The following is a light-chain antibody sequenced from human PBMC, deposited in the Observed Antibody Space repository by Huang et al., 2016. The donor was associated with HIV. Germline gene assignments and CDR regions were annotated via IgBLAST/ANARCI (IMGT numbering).Light chain of an antibody. J-gene: IGKJ1*01. CDR1: QGISSY. CDR2: ATS. CDR3: QQTYTTPWT. V-gene: IGKV1-39*01. Sequence: DIQMTQSPSSLSASVGGRITVACRASQGISSYLNWYQQRPGSAPKLLIYATSSLQSGGPSRFSGRGTGTTFILTISDLQPEDFATYYCQQTYTTPWTFGQGTKVEVK.